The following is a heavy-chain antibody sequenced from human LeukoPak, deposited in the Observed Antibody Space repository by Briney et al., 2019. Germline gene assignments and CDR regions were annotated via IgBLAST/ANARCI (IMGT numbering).Heavy chain of an antibody. D-gene: IGHD3-10*01. V-gene: IGHV1-24*01. Sequence: ASVKVSCKVSGYTLTELSIHWVRQAPGKGLEWMGGFDPEDGETIYAQKFQGRVTMTEDTSTDTAYMELSSLRSEDTAVYYCETLGWFGEAYGMDVWGQGTTVTVSS. CDR1: GYTLTELS. CDR2: FDPEDGET. J-gene: IGHJ6*02. CDR3: ETLGWFGEAYGMDV.